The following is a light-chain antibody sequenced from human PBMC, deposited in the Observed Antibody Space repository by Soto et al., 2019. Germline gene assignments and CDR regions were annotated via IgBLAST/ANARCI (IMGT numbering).Light chain of an antibody. J-gene: IGKJ1*01. Sequence: IQMTQSPYTLSSSEGDRVTITCRASQSISTWLAWYQQKPGQAPRLLIYDASSRATGLPARFSGSGSGTESPPTISSLQADDYATYYCQQYSSYSRTFGQGTKV. CDR1: QSISTW. V-gene: IGKV1-5*01. CDR3: QQYSSYSRT. CDR2: DAS.